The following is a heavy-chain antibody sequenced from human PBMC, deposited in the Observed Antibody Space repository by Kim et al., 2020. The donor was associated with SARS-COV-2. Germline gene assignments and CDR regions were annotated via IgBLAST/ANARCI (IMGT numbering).Heavy chain of an antibody. Sequence: PSLKSRVTISVDTSKNQFSLKLSSVTAADTAVYYCARHGSYYYDSSGYSNWGQGTLVTVSS. D-gene: IGHD3-22*01. CDR3: ARHGSYYYDSSGYSN. J-gene: IGHJ4*02. V-gene: IGHV4-39*01.